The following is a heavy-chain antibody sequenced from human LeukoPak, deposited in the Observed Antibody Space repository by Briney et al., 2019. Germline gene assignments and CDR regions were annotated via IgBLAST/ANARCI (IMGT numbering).Heavy chain of an antibody. CDR2: IYHSGST. CDR3: ERDHGVVIVYFDY. CDR1: GYSISSGYY. J-gene: IGHJ4*02. V-gene: IGHV4-38-2*02. Sequence: PSETLSLTCTVSGYSISSGYYWGWIRQPPGKGLEWIGSIYHSGSTYYNPSLKSRVTISVDTSKNQFSLKLSSVTAADTAVYYCERDHGVVIVYFDYWGQGTLVTVSS. D-gene: IGHD3-3*01.